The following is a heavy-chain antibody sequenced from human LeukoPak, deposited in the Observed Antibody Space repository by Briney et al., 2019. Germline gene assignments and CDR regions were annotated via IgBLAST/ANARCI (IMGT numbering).Heavy chain of an antibody. Sequence: SETLSLTCTVSGGSITYYYWSWIRQPPGKGLEWIGYMYYSGSTDYNPSLKSRVTISVDTSKNQFSLKLRSVTAADTAVYYCARRVGKAADGNPFDIWGQGTMVTGSS. V-gene: IGHV4-59*08. CDR1: GGSITYYY. CDR3: ARRVGKAADGNPFDI. D-gene: IGHD6-13*01. CDR2: MYYSGST. J-gene: IGHJ3*02.